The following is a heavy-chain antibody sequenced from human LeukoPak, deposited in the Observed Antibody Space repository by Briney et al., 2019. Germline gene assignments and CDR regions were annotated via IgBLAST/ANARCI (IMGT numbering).Heavy chain of an antibody. J-gene: IGHJ1*01. D-gene: IGHD4-23*01. Sequence: GGSLRLSCAASGFTFSVYWMTWARQAPGKGLEWVANIKEDGRGKYYVDSVKGRFSISRDNAKNSLYLQMNSLRAEDTAMYFCTSHDGTYFPHWGQGTLVTVSS. CDR2: IKEDGRGK. CDR1: GFTFSVYW. V-gene: IGHV3-7*01. CDR3: TSHDGTYFPH.